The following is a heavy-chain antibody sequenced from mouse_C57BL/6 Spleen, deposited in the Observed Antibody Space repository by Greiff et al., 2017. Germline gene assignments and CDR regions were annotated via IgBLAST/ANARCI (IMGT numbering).Heavy chain of an antibody. CDR3: ARPDYSYAMDY. D-gene: IGHD1-1*01. Sequence: EVKLMESGGDLVKPGGSLKLSCAASGFTFSSYGMSWVRQTPDKRLEWVATISSGGSYTYYPDSVKGRFTISRDNAKNTLYLQMSSLKSEDTAMYYCARPDYSYAMDYWGQGTSVTVSS. CDR2: ISSGGSYT. CDR1: GFTFSSYG. V-gene: IGHV5-6*01. J-gene: IGHJ4*01.